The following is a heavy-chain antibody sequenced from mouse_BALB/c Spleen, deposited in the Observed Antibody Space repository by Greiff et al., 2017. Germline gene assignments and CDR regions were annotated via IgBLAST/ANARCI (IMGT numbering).Heavy chain of an antibody. CDR1: GFTFSSYA. CDR2: ISSGGST. V-gene: IGHV5-6-5*01. CDR3: AGGIYYDYPDY. D-gene: IGHD2-4*01. Sequence: EVKLVESGGGLVKPGGSLKLSCAASGFTFSSYAMSWVRQTPEKRLEWVASISSGGSTYYPDSVKGRFTISRDNARNILYLQMSSLRSEDTAMYYCAGGIYYDYPDYWGQGTTLTVSS. J-gene: IGHJ2*01.